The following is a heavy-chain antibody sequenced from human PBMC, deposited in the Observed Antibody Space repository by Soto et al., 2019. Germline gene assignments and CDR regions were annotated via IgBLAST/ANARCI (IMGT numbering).Heavy chain of an antibody. D-gene: IGHD6-19*01. CDR3: AHMYDRYSSGWLFDY. Sequence: QITLKESGPTLVKPTQPLTLTCNFSGFSLSTSGVGVGWIRQPPGKALEWLALIYWDDYKRYSPAMKSRLTITKDTSKYQVVLTMTNVDPVDTATYYCAHMYDRYSSGWLFDYWGHVTLVTVSS. V-gene: IGHV2-5*02. CDR2: IYWDDYK. J-gene: IGHJ4*01. CDR1: GFSLSTSGVG.